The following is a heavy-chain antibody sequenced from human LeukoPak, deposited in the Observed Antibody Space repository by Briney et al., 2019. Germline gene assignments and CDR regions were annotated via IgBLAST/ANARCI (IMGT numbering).Heavy chain of an antibody. D-gene: IGHD1-26*01. V-gene: IGHV1-2*02. CDR1: GYTLTGYY. CDR2: INPNSGGT. J-gene: IGHJ5*02. Sequence: ASVKVSCKASGYTLTGYYMHWVRQAPGQGLEWMGWINPNSGGTNYAQKFQGRVTMTRDTSISTAYMELSRLRSDDTAVYYCARARRYSGSLNWFDPWGQGTLVTVSS. CDR3: ARARRYSGSLNWFDP.